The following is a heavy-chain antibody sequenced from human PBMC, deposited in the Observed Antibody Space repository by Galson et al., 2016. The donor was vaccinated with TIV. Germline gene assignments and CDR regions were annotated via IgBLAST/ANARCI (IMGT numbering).Heavy chain of an antibody. D-gene: IGHD2/OR15-2a*01. Sequence: SVKVSCKVSGDSLSDLSMHWVRQAPGKGLEWMAGFDPEQHKKIYAQKLEGRVTLTDDTSTDTASLELSSLSFEDTTVYYCASVAWVPGLSPEHWGQGTLVIVSS. J-gene: IGHJ4*02. V-gene: IGHV1-24*01. CDR2: FDPEQHKK. CDR3: ASVAWVPGLSPEH. CDR1: GDSLSDLS.